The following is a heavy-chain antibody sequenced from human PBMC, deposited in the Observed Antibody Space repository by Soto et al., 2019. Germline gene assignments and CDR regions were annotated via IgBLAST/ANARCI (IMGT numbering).Heavy chain of an antibody. CDR1: GFTLSSYH. CDR2: INAGSSII. CDR3: ARDGSTETTNFHYALDV. V-gene: IGHV3-48*03. D-gene: IGHD4-17*01. J-gene: IGHJ6*02. Sequence: PGGSLRLSCAASGFTLSSYHMDLVRQAPGKGLEWVSYINAGSSIIHYADSVRGRFTISRDNAKNSLYLQMDSLRAEDTAVYYCARDGSTETTNFHYALDVWGQGTTVTV.